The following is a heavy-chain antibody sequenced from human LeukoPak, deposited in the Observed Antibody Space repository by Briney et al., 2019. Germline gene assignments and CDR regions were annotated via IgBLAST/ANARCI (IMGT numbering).Heavy chain of an antibody. CDR2: FEPEDGET. J-gene: IGHJ2*01. CDR3: ATDHLGSWGFDL. V-gene: IGHV1-24*01. Sequence: ASVKVSCKVSGYSLTELSIHWVRQAPGKGLEWMGGFEPEDGETIDAQKFQGRVTMTEDTSTDTAYMDLSSLRFEDTAVYYCATDHLGSWGFDLWGRGTLVTVSS. D-gene: IGHD6-13*01. CDR1: GYSLTELS.